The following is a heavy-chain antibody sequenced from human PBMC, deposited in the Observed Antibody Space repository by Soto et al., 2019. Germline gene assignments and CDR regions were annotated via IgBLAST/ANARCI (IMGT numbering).Heavy chain of an antibody. CDR3: ARGVHYDSSGYYYFY. Sequence: SVKVSCKASGGTFSIYAIDWVRQAPGQGLEWMGGIIPLFGTANYAQNFQGRITITADGSTNTAYMELRSLRSEDTAVYYCARGVHYDSSGYYYFYWGHGTLVTVSS. J-gene: IGHJ4*01. D-gene: IGHD3-22*01. V-gene: IGHV1-69*13. CDR2: IIPLFGTA. CDR1: GGTFSIYA.